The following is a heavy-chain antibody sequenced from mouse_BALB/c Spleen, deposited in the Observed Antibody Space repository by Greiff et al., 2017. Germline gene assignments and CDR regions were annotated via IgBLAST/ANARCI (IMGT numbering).Heavy chain of an antibody. Sequence: EVQRVESGGGLVKPGGSLKLSCAASGFTFSDYYMYWVRQTPEKRLEWVATISDGGSYTYYPDSVKGRFTISRDNAKNNLYLQMSSLKSEDTAMYYCASADSSGYPAWFAYWGQGTLVTVSA. CDR1: GFTFSDYY. CDR3: ASADSSGYPAWFAY. V-gene: IGHV5-4*02. CDR2: ISDGGSYT. D-gene: IGHD3-2*01. J-gene: IGHJ3*01.